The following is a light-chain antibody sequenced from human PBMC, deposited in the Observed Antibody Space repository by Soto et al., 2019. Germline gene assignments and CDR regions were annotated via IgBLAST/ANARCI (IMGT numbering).Light chain of an antibody. CDR1: QSVDTTF. Sequence: EIVLTQSPGSLSLSPGQRATLSCRASQSVDTTFFAWYQKKPGQAPGPLIYGAYKRATGIPDRFSGSGSGTDFTLIISRLEPEDFAVYYCQQYMSSVTFGQGTKVEIK. CDR2: GAY. V-gene: IGKV3-20*01. CDR3: QQYMSSVT. J-gene: IGKJ1*01.